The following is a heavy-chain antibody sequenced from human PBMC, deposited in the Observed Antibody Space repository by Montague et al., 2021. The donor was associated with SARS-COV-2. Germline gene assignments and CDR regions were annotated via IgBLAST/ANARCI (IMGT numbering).Heavy chain of an antibody. J-gene: IGHJ5*02. V-gene: IGHV4-59*08. CDR2: IYYGGST. CDR3: ARLRRPGGYSYWFGP. Sequence: SESLSLTCTVSGGSISSYYWSWIRQPPGKGLEWIGYIYYGGSTNYSPSFKGRAIMSVDTSNNQFSLRLTSVTAADTAVYYCARLRRPGGYSYWFGPWGQGTLVTVSS. D-gene: IGHD5-24*01. CDR1: GGSISSYY.